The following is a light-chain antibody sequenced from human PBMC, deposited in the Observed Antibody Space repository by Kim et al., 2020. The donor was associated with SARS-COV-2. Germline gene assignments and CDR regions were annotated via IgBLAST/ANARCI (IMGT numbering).Light chain of an antibody. CDR1: QSVSSY. Sequence: QGQRLTLSCRPSQSVSSYLAWYQQKPGQAPRLLIYDASNRATGIPARFSGSGSGTDFTLTISSLEPEDFAVYYWQQRSNWPPITFGQGTRLEIK. CDR2: DAS. J-gene: IGKJ5*01. CDR3: QQRSNWPPIT. V-gene: IGKV3-11*01.